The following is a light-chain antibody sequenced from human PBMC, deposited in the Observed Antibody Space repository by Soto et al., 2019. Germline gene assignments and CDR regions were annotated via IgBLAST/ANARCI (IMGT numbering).Light chain of an antibody. J-gene: IGKJ1*01. Sequence: EIVLTQSPGTLSGSPGERATLSCRASQRVSSKLAWYQQKPGQAPRLLFYGASTGATGIPARFSGSGSETEFTLSISSLQSEDFAVYYCQQYNNWPGTFGQGTKVEIK. V-gene: IGKV3-15*01. CDR1: QRVSSK. CDR3: QQYNNWPGT. CDR2: GAS.